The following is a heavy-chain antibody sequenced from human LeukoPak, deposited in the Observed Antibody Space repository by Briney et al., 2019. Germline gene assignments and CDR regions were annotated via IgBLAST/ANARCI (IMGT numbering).Heavy chain of an antibody. V-gene: IGHV4-38-2*01. Sequence: SETLSLTCGVSGYSIRSGSYWGWIRQPPGKGLEWIGSIYRSGFTYYNPSLKSRLTISVDTSKNQFSLKLSSVTAADTAVYYCARQKTVTIVDYWGQGTLVTVSS. CDR2: IYRSGFT. CDR1: GYSIRSGSY. CDR3: ARQKTVTIVDY. D-gene: IGHD5-18*01. J-gene: IGHJ4*02.